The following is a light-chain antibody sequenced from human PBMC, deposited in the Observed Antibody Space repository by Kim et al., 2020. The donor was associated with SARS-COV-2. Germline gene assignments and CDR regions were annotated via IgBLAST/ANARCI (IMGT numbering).Light chain of an antibody. CDR2: YDS. J-gene: IGLJ3*02. Sequence: APGRTGRITCGGNSNGNKSVHCYQQKPGQAPVLVIYYDSDRHRGIPERFSGSNSGNTATLTISRVEAGDEADYYCQVWDSSSDQPVFGGGTQLTVL. CDR3: QVWDSSSDQPV. CDR1: SNGNKS. V-gene: IGLV3-21*04.